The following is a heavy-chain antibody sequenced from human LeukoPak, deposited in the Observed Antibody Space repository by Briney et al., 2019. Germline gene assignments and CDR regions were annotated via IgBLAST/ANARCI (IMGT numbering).Heavy chain of an antibody. CDR1: GVSISRDY. V-gene: IGHV4-59*01. D-gene: IGHD3-10*01. CDR3: ERVGPNYYGSGSYYGYYYYMDD. CDR2: ICYSGST. Sequence: PSETLFLTCTVTGVSISRDYWSSIRQPPGKGLEWIGYICYSGSTNYNPSLKSRVTISVDTSKNQFSLKLSSVTAADTAVYYCERVGPNYYGSGSYYGYYYYMDDWGKGTTVTISS. J-gene: IGHJ6*03.